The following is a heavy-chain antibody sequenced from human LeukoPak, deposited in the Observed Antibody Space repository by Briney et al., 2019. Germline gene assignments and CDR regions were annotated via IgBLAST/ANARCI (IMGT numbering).Heavy chain of an antibody. CDR3: VGEGRY. CDR1: GLSVSSTY. D-gene: IGHD4-17*01. V-gene: IGHV3-53*01. Sequence: PGGSLRLSCAASGLSVSSTYMTWVRRTPGKGLEWVSVIYSGGGTNYADSLKGRFSISRDNSKNTLYLQMNNLTAEDTAVYYCVGEGRYWGQGTLVTVSS. CDR2: IYSGGGT. J-gene: IGHJ4*02.